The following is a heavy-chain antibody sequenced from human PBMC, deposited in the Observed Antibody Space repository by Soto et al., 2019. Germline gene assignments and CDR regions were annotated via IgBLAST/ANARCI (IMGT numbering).Heavy chain of an antibody. CDR3: ASAVGGSGHYYYYYGMDV. D-gene: IGHD2-15*01. CDR1: GGTFSSYA. J-gene: IGHJ6*02. CDR2: IIPIFGTA. V-gene: IGHV1-69*01. Sequence: QVQLVQSGAEVQKPGSSVKVSCKASGGTFSSYAISWVRQAPGQGLEWMGGIIPIFGTANYAQKFQGRVTITADESTSTAYMELSSLRSEDTAVYYCASAVGGSGHYYYYYGMDVWGQGTTVTVSS.